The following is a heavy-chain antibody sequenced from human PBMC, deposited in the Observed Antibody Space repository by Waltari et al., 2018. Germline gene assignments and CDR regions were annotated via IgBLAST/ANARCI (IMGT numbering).Heavy chain of an antibody. D-gene: IGHD3-16*01. CDR2: ISYDGSNK. CDR3: ARTNYSLGMDV. CDR1: GFTFSSYA. J-gene: IGHJ6*04. V-gene: IGHV3-30-3*01. Sequence: QVQLVESGGGVVQPGRSLGLSCAASGFTFSSYAMHWVRQAPGKGLEWVAVISYDGSNKYYADSVKGRFTISRDNSKNTLYLQMNSLRAEDTAVYYCARTNYSLGMDVWGKGTTVTISS.